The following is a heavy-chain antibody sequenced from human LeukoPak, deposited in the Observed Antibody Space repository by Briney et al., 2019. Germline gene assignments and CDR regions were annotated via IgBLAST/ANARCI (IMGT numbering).Heavy chain of an antibody. D-gene: IGHD1-26*01. Sequence: SGTLSLTCAVSGGSISSSNWWSWVRQPPGKGLEWIGEIYHSGSTYYNPSLKSRVTISVDTSKNQFSLKLSSVTAADTAVYYCARARELAGIYYFDYWGQGTLVTVSS. CDR3: ARARELAGIYYFDY. V-gene: IGHV4-4*02. J-gene: IGHJ4*02. CDR2: IYHSGST. CDR1: GGSISSSNW.